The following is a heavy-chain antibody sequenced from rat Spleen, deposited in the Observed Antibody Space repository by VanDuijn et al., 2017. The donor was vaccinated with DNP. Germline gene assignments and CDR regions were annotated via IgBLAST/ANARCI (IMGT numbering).Heavy chain of an antibody. CDR2: ISYDGRST. CDR3: ATRLRHY. Sequence: EVQLVESGGGLVQPGRSMKLSCAASGFTFSNYDMAWVRQAPKKGLEWVATISYDGRSTYYRDSVKGRFTISRDNAKSTLYLQMDSLRSEDTATYYCATRLRHYWGQGVMVTVSS. J-gene: IGHJ2*01. V-gene: IGHV5-7*01. D-gene: IGHD1-11*01. CDR1: GFTFSNYD.